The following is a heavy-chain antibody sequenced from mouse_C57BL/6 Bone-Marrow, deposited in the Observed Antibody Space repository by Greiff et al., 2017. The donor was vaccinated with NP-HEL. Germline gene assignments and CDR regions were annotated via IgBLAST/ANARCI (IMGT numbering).Heavy chain of an antibody. CDR3: AREDEED. CDR2: ISYDGSN. Sequence: EVKLEESGPGLVKPSQSLSLTCSVTGYSITSGYYWNWIRQFPGNNLEWMGYISYDGSNNYNPSLNTRISITRDTSKNQFFLKLNSGTTEDTATDYCAREDEEDWGQGTLVTVSA. V-gene: IGHV3-6*01. J-gene: IGHJ3*01. CDR1: GYSITSGYY.